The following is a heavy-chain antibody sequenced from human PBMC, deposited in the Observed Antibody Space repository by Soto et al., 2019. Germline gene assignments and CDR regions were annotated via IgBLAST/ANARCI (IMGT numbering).Heavy chain of an antibody. D-gene: IGHD4-4*01. V-gene: IGHV2-70*01. Sequence: SGPTLVNPTQTLTLTCTFSGFSLSTSGMCVSWIRQPPGKALEWLALIDWDDDKYYSTSLKTRLTISKDTSKNQVVLTMTNMDPVDTATYYCARVTVTDYYYYYGMDVWGQGTTVTAP. CDR3: ARVTVTDYYYYYGMDV. CDR2: IDWDDDK. J-gene: IGHJ6*02. CDR1: GFSLSTSGMC.